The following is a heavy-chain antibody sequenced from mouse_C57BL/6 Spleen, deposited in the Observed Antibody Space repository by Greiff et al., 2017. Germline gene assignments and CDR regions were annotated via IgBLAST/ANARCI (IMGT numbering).Heavy chain of an antibody. J-gene: IGHJ4*01. CDR3: ARVVTYAMDY. Sequence: QVQLKQPGAELVKPGASVKLSCKASGYTFTSYWMHWVKQRPGQGLEWIGMIHPNSGSTNYNEKFKSKATLTVDKSSSTAYMQLSSLTSEDSAVYYCARVVTYAMDYWGQGTSVTVSS. V-gene: IGHV1-64*01. D-gene: IGHD2-2*01. CDR2: IHPNSGST. CDR1: GYTFTSYW.